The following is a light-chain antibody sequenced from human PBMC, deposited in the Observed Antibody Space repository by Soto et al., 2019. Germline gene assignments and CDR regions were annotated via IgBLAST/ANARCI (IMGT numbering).Light chain of an antibody. V-gene: IGKV4-1*01. CDR3: QQYYSLPLP. CDR1: QSVLYSSNKWNY. CDR2: WAS. J-gene: IGKJ4*01. Sequence: DILMTQSPASLTVSLGERATINCRSSQSVLYSSNKWNYLGWYQKKPGQPPKLLIYWASTRASGVPDRFSGSRSETDFTLTINSLQAEDVAVYYCQQYYSLPLPFGGGTKV.